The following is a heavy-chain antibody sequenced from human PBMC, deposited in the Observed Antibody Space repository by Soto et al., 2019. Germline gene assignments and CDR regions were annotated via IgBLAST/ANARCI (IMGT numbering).Heavy chain of an antibody. J-gene: IGHJ4*02. V-gene: IGHV3-53*01. CDR2: IFSSGES. D-gene: IGHD3-10*01. CDR3: ARGGIGMVRTFDH. Sequence: GSLRLSCAASGFTVSSTYMSCCLQAPGKGLEWVSIIFSSGESFYADSVKGRFTISRDSSDNTVYLQMNSLKAEDTAVYYCARGGIGMVRTFDHWGQGTLVTVSS. CDR1: GFTVSSTY.